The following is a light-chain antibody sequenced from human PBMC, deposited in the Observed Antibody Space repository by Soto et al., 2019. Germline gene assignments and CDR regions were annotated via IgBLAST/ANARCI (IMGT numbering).Light chain of an antibody. CDR1: RSDVGGYNY. CDR3: SSYASSNPHVV. CDR2: DVS. V-gene: IGLV2-14*01. Sequence: QSALTQPASVSGSPGQPITISCTGTRSDVGGYNYVSWYQQHPGKAPELMIYDVSDRPSGVSNRFSGSKSGNTASLTISGLQAEDEANYYCSSYASSNPHVVFGGGTKLTVL. J-gene: IGLJ2*01.